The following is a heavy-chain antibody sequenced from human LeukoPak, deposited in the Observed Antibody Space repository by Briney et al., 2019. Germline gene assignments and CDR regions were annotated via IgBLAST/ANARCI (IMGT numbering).Heavy chain of an antibody. CDR1: GFSFSSYG. D-gene: IGHD3-22*01. CDR3: AKDYYNSSVYYPPFDVFDF. CDR2: ISYDGSNK. V-gene: IGHV3-30*18. Sequence: PGGSLRLSCAASGFSFSSYGMHWVRQAPGKGLEWVALISYDGSNKYYADSVKGRFTISRDNSKNTLYLQMNSLRAEDTAVYYCAKDYYNSSVYYPPFDVFDFGAKGTMVPV. J-gene: IGHJ3*01.